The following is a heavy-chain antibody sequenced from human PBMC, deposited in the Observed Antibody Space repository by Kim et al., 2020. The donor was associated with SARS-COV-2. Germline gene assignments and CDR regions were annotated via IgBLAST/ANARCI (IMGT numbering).Heavy chain of an antibody. CDR3: VNEARGYAVASTMVAFET. CDR1: GFPFSGFA. D-gene: IGHD6-19*01. J-gene: IGHJ4*02. Sequence: GGSLRLSCAASGFPFSGFAMPWVRQAPGKGLEWVAGISCGGGSKFYADSVKGRFTISRDNSNNRVNLQMNSLRADDTAVYYCVNEARGYAVASTMVAFETGGQGTLSTVPP. V-gene: IGHV3-23*01. CDR2: ISCGGGSK.